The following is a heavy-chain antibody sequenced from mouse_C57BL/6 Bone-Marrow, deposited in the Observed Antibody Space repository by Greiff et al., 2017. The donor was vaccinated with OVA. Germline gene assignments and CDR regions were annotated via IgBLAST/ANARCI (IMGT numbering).Heavy chain of an antibody. D-gene: IGHD2-4*01. J-gene: IGHJ3*01. Sequence: QVQLQPSGAELVKPGASVKMSCKASGYTFTTYPIEWMKQTHGKSLEWIGNFHPYNDDTKYNEKFKGKATLTVEKSSSTVYLELSRLTSDDSAVYYCARPGDYDGDWFAYWGQGTLVTVSA. V-gene: IGHV1-47*01. CDR2: FHPYNDDT. CDR3: ARPGDYDGDWFAY. CDR1: GYTFTTYP.